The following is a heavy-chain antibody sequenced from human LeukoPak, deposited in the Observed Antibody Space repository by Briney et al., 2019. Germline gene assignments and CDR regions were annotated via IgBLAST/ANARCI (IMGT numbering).Heavy chain of an antibody. Sequence: SETLSLTCTVSGGSISSYYWSWVRQPAGKGLEWIGRIYISGSTNYNPSLKTRVTISIDKSKNQFSLKLSSVTAADTAVYYCARSITGTVFDYWGQGTLVTVSS. CDR3: ARSITGTVFDY. D-gene: IGHD1-7*01. J-gene: IGHJ4*02. V-gene: IGHV4-4*07. CDR2: IYISGST. CDR1: GGSISSYY.